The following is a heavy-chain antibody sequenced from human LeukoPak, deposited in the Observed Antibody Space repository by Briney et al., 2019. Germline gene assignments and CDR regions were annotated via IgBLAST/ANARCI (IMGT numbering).Heavy chain of an antibody. CDR1: GGSFSGYY. CDR3: ARGALWFGENPSSIDY. D-gene: IGHD3-10*01. CDR2: INHSGST. Sequence: ASETLSLTCAVYGGSFSGYYWSWIRQPPGKGLEWIGEINHSGSTNYNPSLKSRVTISVDTSKNQFSLKLSSVTAADTAVYYCARGALWFGENPSSIDYWGQGTLVTVSS. J-gene: IGHJ4*02. V-gene: IGHV4-34*01.